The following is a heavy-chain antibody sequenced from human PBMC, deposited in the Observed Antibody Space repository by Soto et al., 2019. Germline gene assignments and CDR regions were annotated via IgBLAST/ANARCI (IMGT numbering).Heavy chain of an antibody. J-gene: IGHJ4*02. CDR3: ARLRASSWYMGGYLDY. V-gene: IGHV3-11*06. CDR1: GFTFSDYY. D-gene: IGHD6-13*01. Sequence: QVQLVESGGGLVKPGGSLRLSCAASGFTFSDYYRSWIRQAPGKGLEWVSYIVSGSAYTNYADSVKGRFTISRDNAKNSLYLEMNSLRPEDTAVYYCARLRASSWYMGGYLDYWGQGTLVTVSS. CDR2: IVSGSAYT.